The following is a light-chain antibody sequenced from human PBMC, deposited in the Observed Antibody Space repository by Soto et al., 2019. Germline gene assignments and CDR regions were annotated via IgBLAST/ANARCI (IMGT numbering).Light chain of an antibody. V-gene: IGLV1-44*01. J-gene: IGLJ2*01. CDR2: NSD. Sequence: QSVLTQPPSASGTPGQRVTISCSGATSNFGTKSVNWYQHLPGAAPRLLIYNSDQRPSGVPDRFSGSKSGTSASLAISGLQSADVGDYFCASWDDTLHGPLFGGGTKLTVL. CDR3: ASWDDTLHGPL. CDR1: TSNFGTKS.